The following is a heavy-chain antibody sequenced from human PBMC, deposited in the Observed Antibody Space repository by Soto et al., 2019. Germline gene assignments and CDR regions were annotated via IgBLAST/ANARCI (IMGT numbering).Heavy chain of an antibody. D-gene: IGHD2-21*02. CDR3: ARVPRVTAMYDWFDP. Sequence: ASVKVSCKASGYTFTSYGIGWVRQAPGQGLEWMGWISAYNGNTNYAQKLQGRVTMTTDTSTSTAYMELRSLRSDDTAVYYCARVPRVTAMYDWFDPWGQGTLVTVS. V-gene: IGHV1-18*01. J-gene: IGHJ5*02. CDR1: GYTFTSYG. CDR2: ISAYNGNT.